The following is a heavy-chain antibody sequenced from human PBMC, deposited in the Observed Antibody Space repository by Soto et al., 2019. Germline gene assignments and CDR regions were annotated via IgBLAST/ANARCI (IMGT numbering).Heavy chain of an antibody. D-gene: IGHD3-22*01. Sequence: QVQLVQSGAEVKKPGASVKVSCKASGYTFTSYAMHWVRQAPGQRLEWMGWINAGNGNTKYSQKFQGRDTITRDTSASKAYMELSSLRSEDTAVYYCARSRITMIVVDFDYWGQGTLVTVSS. V-gene: IGHV1-3*01. CDR1: GYTFTSYA. CDR2: INAGNGNT. J-gene: IGHJ4*02. CDR3: ARSRITMIVVDFDY.